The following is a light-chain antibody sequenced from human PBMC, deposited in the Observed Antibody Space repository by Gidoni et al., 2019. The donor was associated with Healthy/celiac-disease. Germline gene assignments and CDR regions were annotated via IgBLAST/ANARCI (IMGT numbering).Light chain of an antibody. CDR1: QSISSY. Sequence: DIQMTQSPSSLSASVGDRVTITCRASQSISSYLNWYQQKPGQAPKLLIYAASSLQSGVPSRFSGSGSGTDFTLTISSLQPEDFATYYCQQSYSTPLTFXQGTRLEIK. CDR2: AAS. J-gene: IGKJ5*01. V-gene: IGKV1-39*01. CDR3: QQSYSTPLT.